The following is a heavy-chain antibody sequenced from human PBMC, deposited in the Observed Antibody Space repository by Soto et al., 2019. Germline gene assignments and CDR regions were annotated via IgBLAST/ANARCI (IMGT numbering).Heavy chain of an antibody. D-gene: IGHD2-2*01. J-gene: IGHJ6*03. CDR3: ASTYCSSTSCYLGLDV. CDR2: IYYSGST. Sequence: PSETLSLTCTVSGGSISSSSYYWGWIRQPPGKGLEWIGSIYYSGSTYYNPSLKSRVTISVDTSKNQFSLKLSSVTAADTAVYYCASTYCSSTSCYLGLDVWGKGTTVTV. V-gene: IGHV4-39*01. CDR1: GGSISSSSYY.